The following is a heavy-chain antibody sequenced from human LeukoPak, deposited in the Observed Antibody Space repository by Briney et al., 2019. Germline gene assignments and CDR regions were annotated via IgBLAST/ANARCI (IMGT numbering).Heavy chain of an antibody. V-gene: IGHV4-61*05. CDR3: ASTPNYYDSSQGGY. D-gene: IGHD3-22*01. CDR1: GGSISSSSYY. J-gene: IGHJ4*02. Sequence: PSETLSLTCTVSGGSISSSSYYWSWIRQPPGKGLEWIGYIYYSGSTNYNPSLKSRVTISVDTSKNQFSLKLSSVTAADTAVYYCASTPNYYDSSQGGYWGQGTLVTVSS. CDR2: IYYSGST.